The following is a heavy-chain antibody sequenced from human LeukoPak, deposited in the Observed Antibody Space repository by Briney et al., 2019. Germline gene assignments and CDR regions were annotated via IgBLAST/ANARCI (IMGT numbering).Heavy chain of an antibody. Sequence: ASVKVSCKASGYIFTGYHMHWVRQAPGQGLEWMGWINPNSGDTNYAQKFQGRVTMTGDTSIRTVYMELSRLRSDDTAVYYCARVAVEMASWFDPWGQGTLLTVSS. J-gene: IGHJ5*02. CDR1: GYIFTGYH. CDR2: INPNSGDT. V-gene: IGHV1-2*02. CDR3: ARVAVEMASWFDP. D-gene: IGHD5-24*01.